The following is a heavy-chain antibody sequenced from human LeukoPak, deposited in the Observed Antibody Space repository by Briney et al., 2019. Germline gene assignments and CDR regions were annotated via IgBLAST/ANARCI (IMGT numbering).Heavy chain of an antibody. J-gene: IGHJ5*02. CDR2: INSNSGGT. V-gene: IGHV1-2*02. CDR3: ARDRAAAATGNWFDP. CDR1: GYTFTGYY. D-gene: IGHD6-13*01. Sequence: ASVKVSCKASGYTFTGYYMHWVRQAPGQGLEWMGWINSNSGGTNYAQKFQGRVTMTRDTSISTAYMELSRLRSDDTAVYYCARDRAAAATGNWFDPWGQGTLVTVSS.